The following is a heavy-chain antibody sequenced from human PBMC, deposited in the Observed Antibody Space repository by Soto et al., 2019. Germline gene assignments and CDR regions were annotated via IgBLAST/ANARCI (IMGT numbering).Heavy chain of an antibody. CDR2: IYWDDDK. V-gene: IGHV2-5*02. D-gene: IGHD6-19*01. CDR1: GFSLNTGGVG. Sequence: QITLKESGPTVVKPTQTLTLTCSLSGFSLNTGGVGVGWIRQPPGKALEWLAVIYWDDDKSWNPSLRDRLTTNRDASDDQVVLTVTNMDPVDTGTYYCARRRGGFGGGWTTPYCDYWGQGTLVTVSS. CDR3: ARRRGGFGGGWTTPYCDY. J-gene: IGHJ4*02.